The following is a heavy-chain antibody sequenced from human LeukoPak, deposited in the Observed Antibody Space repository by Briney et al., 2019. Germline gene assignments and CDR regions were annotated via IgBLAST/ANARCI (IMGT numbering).Heavy chain of an antibody. CDR3: AREVYCSSTSCYTGYFQH. Sequence: GGSLRLSCAASGFTFTSCAMSWVRQAPGKGLEWVSTISGGGATTYYADSVKGRFTISRDNSKNTLYLQMTSLRAEDTAVYYCAREVYCSSTSCYTGYFQHWGQGTLVTVSS. J-gene: IGHJ1*01. V-gene: IGHV3-23*01. CDR2: ISGGGATT. D-gene: IGHD2-2*02. CDR1: GFTFTSCA.